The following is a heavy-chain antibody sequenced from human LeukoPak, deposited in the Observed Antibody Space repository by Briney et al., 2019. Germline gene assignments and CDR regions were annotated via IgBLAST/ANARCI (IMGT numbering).Heavy chain of an antibody. Sequence: PSQTLSLTCTVSGGSISSGGYYWSWIRQHPGKGLEWIGYIYYSGSTYYNPSLKSRVTMSVDTSRNQVSLKLSSVTAADTAVYYCATAGPVAVAGTDYFDSWGQGTLVTVSS. V-gene: IGHV4-31*03. CDR1: GGSISSGGYY. CDR3: ATAGPVAVAGTDYFDS. D-gene: IGHD6-19*01. CDR2: IYYSGST. J-gene: IGHJ4*02.